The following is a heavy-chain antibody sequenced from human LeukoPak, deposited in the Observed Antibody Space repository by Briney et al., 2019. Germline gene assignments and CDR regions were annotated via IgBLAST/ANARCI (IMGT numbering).Heavy chain of an antibody. J-gene: IGHJ4*02. CDR3: AREGGSYEYYFDY. D-gene: IGHD1-26*01. CDR1: GYSISSGYY. V-gene: IGHV4-38-2*02. CDR2: IHHSGST. Sequence: SETLSLTCTVSGYSISSGYYWGWIRQPPGKGLEWIGSIHHSGSTNYNPSLKSRVTISLDTSKNQFSLKLSSVTAADTAVYYCAREGGSYEYYFDYWGQGTLVTVSS.